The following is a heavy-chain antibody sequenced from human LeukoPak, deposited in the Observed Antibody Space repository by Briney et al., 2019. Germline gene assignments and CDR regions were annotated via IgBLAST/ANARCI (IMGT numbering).Heavy chain of an antibody. V-gene: IGHV4-30-4*01. J-gene: IGHJ4*02. CDR1: GGSISSGDYY. Sequence: SETLSLTCTVSGGSISSGDYYWSWIRQPPGKDLEWIGFIYYSGSTYYNPSLKSRVSISVDTSKDQFSLKLSSVTAADTAVYYCARDQGYSYGAFDYWGQGALVTVSS. CDR2: IYYSGST. CDR3: ARDQGYSYGAFDY. D-gene: IGHD5-18*01.